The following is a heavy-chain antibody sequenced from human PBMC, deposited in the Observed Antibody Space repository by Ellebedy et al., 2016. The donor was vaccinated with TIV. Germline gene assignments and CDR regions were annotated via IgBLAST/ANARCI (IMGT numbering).Heavy chain of an antibody. J-gene: IGHJ4*02. Sequence: AASVKVSCKASGGTFRSFAISWVRQAPGQGLEWMGGIIPVFGTVTYAQKFQGRVTITADESTSTSYMELSNLKSEDTAVYYLARGTYGSGAGPGLLDYWGQGTLVTVSS. D-gene: IGHD3-10*01. CDR1: GGTFRSFA. CDR2: IIPVFGTV. V-gene: IGHV1-69*13. CDR3: ARGTYGSGAGPGLLDY.